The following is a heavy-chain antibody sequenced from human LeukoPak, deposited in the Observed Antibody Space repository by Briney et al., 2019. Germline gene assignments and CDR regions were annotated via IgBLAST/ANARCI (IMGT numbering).Heavy chain of an antibody. Sequence: PGGSLRLSCAASGFTFSSYGMHWVRQAPGKGLEWVAVIWYDGSNKYYADSVKGRFTVSRDNSKNTLYLQMNSLRAEDTAVYYCARDGGYTSLDYWGQGTLVTVSS. J-gene: IGHJ4*02. CDR1: GFTFSSYG. CDR2: IWYDGSNK. D-gene: IGHD6-13*01. V-gene: IGHV3-33*01. CDR3: ARDGGYTSLDY.